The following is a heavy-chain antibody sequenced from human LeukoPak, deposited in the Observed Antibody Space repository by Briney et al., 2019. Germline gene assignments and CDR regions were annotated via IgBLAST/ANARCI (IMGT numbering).Heavy chain of an antibody. J-gene: IGHJ4*02. V-gene: IGHV3-7*01. Sequence: GGSLRLSCAASGFTFSSYWMSWVRQAPGKGLEWVSNIKQDGSEKFYVDSVKGRFTISRDNDKNTLYLQMNSLRAEDTAVYYCARTRADDYWGQGTLVTVSS. CDR3: ARTRADDY. D-gene: IGHD4/OR15-4a*01. CDR1: GFTFSSYW. CDR2: IKQDGSEK.